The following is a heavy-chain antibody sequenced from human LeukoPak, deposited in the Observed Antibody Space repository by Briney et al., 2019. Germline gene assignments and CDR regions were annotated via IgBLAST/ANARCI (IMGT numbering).Heavy chain of an antibody. CDR3: ARDLVVPAAKYYYYGMDV. V-gene: IGHV3-48*01. D-gene: IGHD2-2*01. CDR2: ISSSSSSTI. Sequence: PGGSLRLSCAASGFTFSSYSMNWVRQAPGKGLEWVSYISSSSSSTIYYADSVKGRFTISRDNAKNSLYLQMNSLRAEDTAVYYCARDLVVPAAKYYYYGMDVWGQGTTVTVSS. J-gene: IGHJ6*02. CDR1: GFTFSSYS.